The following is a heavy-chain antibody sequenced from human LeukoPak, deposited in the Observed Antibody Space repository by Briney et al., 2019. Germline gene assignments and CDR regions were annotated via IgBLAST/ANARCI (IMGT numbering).Heavy chain of an antibody. J-gene: IGHJ5*02. CDR2: IRSKAYGGTT. V-gene: IGHV3-49*04. CDR3: RRVLDWFDP. D-gene: IGHD2-8*02. CDR1: GFTFGDYA. Sequence: PGGSLRLSCTASGFTFGDYAMSWVRQAPGKGLEWVGFIRSKAYGGTTEYAASVKGRFTISRDDSKSIAYLQMNSLKTEDTAVYYCRRVLDWFDPWGQETLVTVSS.